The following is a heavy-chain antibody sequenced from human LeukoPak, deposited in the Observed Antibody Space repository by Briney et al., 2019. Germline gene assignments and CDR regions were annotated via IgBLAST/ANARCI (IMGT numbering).Heavy chain of an antibody. CDR2: ITSSSTYT. D-gene: IGHD2-15*01. V-gene: IGHV3-21*04. CDR3: ATLSVVVVPAELN. CDR1: GFSFSSYN. Sequence: IPGGSLRLSCAASGFSFSSYNMNWVRQTPGKGLEWVSSITSSSTYTFYADSVKGRFTISRDNAKNSLYLQMNSLRAEDTAVYYCATLSVVVVPAELNWGQGTLVTVSS. J-gene: IGHJ4*02.